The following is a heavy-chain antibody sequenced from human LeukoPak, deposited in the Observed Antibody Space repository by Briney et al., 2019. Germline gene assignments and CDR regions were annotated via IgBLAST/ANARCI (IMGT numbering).Heavy chain of an antibody. Sequence: GGSLRLSCAASGFTFSRFAMNWVRQAPGKGLEWVSVISGSGKYTYYADSVKGRFTISRDTSKNTVYLQMNSLRVEDTAVYYCAKGSCNSRYSQIDYWGQGTLVTVSS. CDR3: AKGSCNSRYSQIDY. D-gene: IGHD2-15*01. V-gene: IGHV3-23*01. CDR1: GFTFSRFA. CDR2: ISGSGKYT. J-gene: IGHJ4*02.